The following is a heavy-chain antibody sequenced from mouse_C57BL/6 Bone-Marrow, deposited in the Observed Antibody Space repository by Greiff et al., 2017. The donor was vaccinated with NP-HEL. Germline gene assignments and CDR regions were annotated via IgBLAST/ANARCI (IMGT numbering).Heavy chain of an antibody. CDR2: IYPRSGNN. J-gene: IGHJ4*01. CDR3: ALSYAMDY. Sequence: VQLQQSGAELARPGASVKLSCKASGYTFTSYGISWVKQRTGQGLEWIGEIYPRSGNNYYNEKFKGKATLTADKSSSTAYMELRSLTSEDSAVYFCALSYAMDYWGQGTSVTGSS. V-gene: IGHV1-81*01. CDR1: GYTFTSYG.